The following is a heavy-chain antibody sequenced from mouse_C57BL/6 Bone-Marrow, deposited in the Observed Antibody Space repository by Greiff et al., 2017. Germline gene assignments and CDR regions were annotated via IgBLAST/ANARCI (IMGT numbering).Heavy chain of an antibody. CDR3: ARQSEAMDY. CDR1: GFTFSSYG. V-gene: IGHV5-6*02. CDR2: ISSGGSYT. J-gene: IGHJ4*01. Sequence: DVKLVESGGDLVKPGGSLKLSCAASGFTFSSYGMSWVRQTPDKRLEWVATISSGGSYTYYPDSVKGRFTISRDNAKNTLYLQMSSLKSEDTAMYYCARQSEAMDYWGQGTSVTVSS.